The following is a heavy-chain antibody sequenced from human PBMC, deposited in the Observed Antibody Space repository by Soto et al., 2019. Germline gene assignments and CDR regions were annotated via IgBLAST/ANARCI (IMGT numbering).Heavy chain of an antibody. J-gene: IGHJ4*02. CDR1: GFTFSTYA. CDR3: VTGLFSPGAFFAY. Sequence: PGGSLRLSCVASGFTFSTYAISWVRQAPGEGLEWVSTLSGSASSAYYADSVKGRFTISRDVSKNTLYLQMNSLRAEDRAVYYCVTGLFSPGAFFAYWGEGTL. CDR2: LSGSASSA. D-gene: IGHD1-26*01. V-gene: IGHV3-23*01.